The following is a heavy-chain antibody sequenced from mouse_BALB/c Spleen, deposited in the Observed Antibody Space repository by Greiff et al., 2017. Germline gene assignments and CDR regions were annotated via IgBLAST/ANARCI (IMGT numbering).Heavy chain of an antibody. D-gene: IGHD4-1*01. Sequence: QVQLKQSGAELARPGASVKMSCKASGYTFTSYTMPGVNQRPGQGREWIGYINPSGGYTNYNQKLKDKATSPAAKSTRTAYSQRNSLTSEDCTVYYCAGGNWGDCIDFWGEGTTLTVSS. CDR2: INPSGGYT. J-gene: IGHJ2*01. CDR1: GYTFTSYT. CDR3: AGGNWGDCIDF. V-gene: IGHV1-4*01.